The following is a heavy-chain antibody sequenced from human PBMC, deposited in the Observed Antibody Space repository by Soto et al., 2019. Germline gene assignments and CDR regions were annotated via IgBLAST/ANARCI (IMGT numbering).Heavy chain of an antibody. V-gene: IGHV1-2*01. D-gene: IGHD3-3*01. CDR2: INPATGAA. Sequence: QLHLVQSGAVVKKPGASVTVSCSASGYPVTAYYMHWVRQAPGRGLEWMGGINPATGAAKYTQTFRGRVTHTRDTSTSTVFMELSGLTSGDTAGFYCARGGGVGVAGSAAFDMWGQGTLVTVSS. J-gene: IGHJ3*02. CDR1: GYPVTAYY. CDR3: ARGGGVGVAGSAAFDM.